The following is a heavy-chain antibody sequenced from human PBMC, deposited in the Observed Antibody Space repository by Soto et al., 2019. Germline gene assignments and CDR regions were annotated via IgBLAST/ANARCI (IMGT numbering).Heavy chain of an antibody. CDR1: GFTFSSYA. Sequence: GGSLRLSCAASGFTFSSYAMSWVRQAPGKGLEGLEWVSGINSRGSTYYADSVKGRFTISRDNFKNTLYLQMNSLRAEDTAVYYCAKGGVPYYYDSRDGMDVWGQGTTVTVSS. J-gene: IGHJ6*02. CDR3: AKGGVPYYYDSRDGMDV. CDR2: INSRGST. D-gene: IGHD3-22*01. V-gene: IGHV3-23*01.